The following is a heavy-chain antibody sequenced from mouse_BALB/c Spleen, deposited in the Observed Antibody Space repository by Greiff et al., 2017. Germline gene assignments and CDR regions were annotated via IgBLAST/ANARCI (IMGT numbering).Heavy chain of an antibody. D-gene: IGHD2-14*01. CDR3: EKQAYYRYDGLYDLDY. J-gene: IGHJ4*01. V-gene: IGHV5-12-1*01. CDR2: ISSGGGST. Sequence: EVQLVQSGGGLVKPGGSLKLSCAASGFAFSSYDMPWVRQTPEKRLEWVAYISSGGGSTYYPDTMKGRFTMSRDNATNTLYLPMSSLTTEETAMYYCEKQAYYRYDGLYDLDYWGQGTTVTVSS. CDR1: GFAFSSYD.